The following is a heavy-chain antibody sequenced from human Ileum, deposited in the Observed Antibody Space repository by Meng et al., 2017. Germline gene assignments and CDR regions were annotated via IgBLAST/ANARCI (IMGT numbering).Heavy chain of an antibody. CDR1: GGSFSGYY. J-gene: IGHJ5*02. D-gene: IGHD1-26*01. CDR2: INHSGST. CDR3: ARLEDRADAGLGAEWFDP. V-gene: IGHV4-34*01. Sequence: SETLSLTCAVYGGSFSGYYWSWIRQPPGKGLEWIGEINHSGSTNYNPSLKSRVTISLDTSKNQFSLKLNSVTAADTAVYYCARLEDRADAGLGAEWFDPWGQGTLVTVSS.